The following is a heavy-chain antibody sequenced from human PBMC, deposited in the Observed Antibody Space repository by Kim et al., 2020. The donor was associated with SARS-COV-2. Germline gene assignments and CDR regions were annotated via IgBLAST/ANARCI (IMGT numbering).Heavy chain of an antibody. D-gene: IGHD5-12*01. Sequence: GGSLRLSCAASGFTFGDYAMHWVRQAPGKGLEWVSGISWNSGSIGYADSVKGRFTISRDNAKNSLYLQMNSLRAEDTALYYCAKDIGVRDSGYDLIDYWGQGTLVTVSS. V-gene: IGHV3-9*01. J-gene: IGHJ4*02. CDR3: AKDIGVRDSGYDLIDY. CDR2: ISWNSGSI. CDR1: GFTFGDYA.